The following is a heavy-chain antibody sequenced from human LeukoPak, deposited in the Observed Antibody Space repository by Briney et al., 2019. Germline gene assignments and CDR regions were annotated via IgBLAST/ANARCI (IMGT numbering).Heavy chain of an antibody. CDR2: ISWNSGSI. CDR1: GFTFDDYA. CDR3: ARDTFYYGSGSYLMGDY. D-gene: IGHD3-10*01. Sequence: PGRSLRLSCAASGFTFDDYAMHWVRQAPGKGLEWVSGISWNSGSIGYADSVKGRFTISRDNAKNSLYLQMNSLRAEDTALYYCARDTFYYGSGSYLMGDYWGQGTLVTVSS. V-gene: IGHV3-9*01. J-gene: IGHJ4*02.